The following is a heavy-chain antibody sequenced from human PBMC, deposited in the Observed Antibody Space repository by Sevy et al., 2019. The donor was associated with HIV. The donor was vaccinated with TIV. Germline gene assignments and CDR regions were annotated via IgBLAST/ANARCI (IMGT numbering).Heavy chain of an antibody. V-gene: IGHV3-7*01. CDR3: AREDDFWSGYYPGPGAY. Sequence: GGSLRLSCAASGFTFSSYWMSWVRQAPGKGLEWVANIKHDGSEKYYVDSVKGRFTISRDNAKNSLYLQMNSLRAEDTAVYYCAREDDFWSGYYPGPGAYWGQGTLVTVSS. CDR1: GFTFSSYW. D-gene: IGHD3-3*01. J-gene: IGHJ4*02. CDR2: IKHDGSEK.